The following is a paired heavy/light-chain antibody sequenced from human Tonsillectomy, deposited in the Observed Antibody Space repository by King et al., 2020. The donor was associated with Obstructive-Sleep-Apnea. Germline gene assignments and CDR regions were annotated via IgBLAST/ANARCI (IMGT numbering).Light chain of an antibody. Sequence: DIQMTQSPSTLSASVGDRVTITCRASQSISSWLAWYQQKPGKAPKLLIYKASSLESGVPSRFSGSGSGTEFTLTISSLQPDDFAIYYCQQYNSFFTFGPGTKVDIK. CDR1: QSISSW. CDR2: KAS. CDR3: QQYNSFFT. J-gene: IGKJ3*01. V-gene: IGKV1-5*03.
Heavy chain of an antibody. J-gene: IGHJ4*02. CDR3: ARLRAFESYGSGSTIDY. CDR2: IDWDDDK. V-gene: IGHV2-70*15. Sequence: QVTLRESGPALVKPTQTLTLTCTFSGFSLSTSGMSVSWIRQPPGKALEWLARIDWDDDKYYSTSLKTRLTISKDTSRPQVVLTMTNMDPVDTATYYCARLRAFESYGSGSTIDYWGQGTLVTVSS. CDR1: GFSLSTSGMS. D-gene: IGHD3-10*01.